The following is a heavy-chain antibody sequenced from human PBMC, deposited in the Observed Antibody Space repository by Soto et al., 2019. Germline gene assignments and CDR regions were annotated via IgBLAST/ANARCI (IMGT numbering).Heavy chain of an antibody. CDR1: GFTFSSYA. CDR2: ISYDGSNK. Sequence: QVQLVESGGGVVQPGRSLRLSCAASGFTFSSYAMHWVRQAPGKGLEWVAVISYDGSNKYYADSVKGRFTISRDNSKNTLYLQMNSLRAEDTAVYYCARWGGSLDAFEIWGQGTMVTVSS. D-gene: IGHD3-16*01. CDR3: ARWGGSLDAFEI. V-gene: IGHV3-30-3*01. J-gene: IGHJ3*02.